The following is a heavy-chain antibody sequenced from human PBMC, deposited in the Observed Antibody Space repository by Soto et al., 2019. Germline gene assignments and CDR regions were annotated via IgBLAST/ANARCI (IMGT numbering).Heavy chain of an antibody. CDR2: IYYSGNT. J-gene: IGHJ4*02. Sequence: SETLSLTCTVSGGSISNSYYYWGWIRQPPGKGLEWIGNIYYSGNTYYNPSLKSRVTISVDTSKNQFSPNLSSVTAADTAVYYCARQAYYDFVWGSYRPFDYWGQGTLVTVS. V-gene: IGHV4-39*01. D-gene: IGHD3-16*02. CDR1: GGSISNSYYY. CDR3: ARQAYYDFVWGSYRPFDY.